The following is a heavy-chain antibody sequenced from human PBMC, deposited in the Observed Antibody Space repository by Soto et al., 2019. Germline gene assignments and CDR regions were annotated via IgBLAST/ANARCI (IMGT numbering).Heavy chain of an antibody. V-gene: IGHV3-48*01. Sequence: GGSLRISFAACGYTFSSYSMDWVRQAPGKGLEWVSYISSSSSTIYYADSVKGRFTISRDNAKNSLYLQMDSLRAEDTAVYYCARDDVLCDGGRCYGVPLDVWGKGTTVTVSS. J-gene: IGHJ6*04. CDR3: ARDDVLCDGGRCYGVPLDV. CDR1: GYTFSSYS. D-gene: IGHD2-15*01. CDR2: ISSSSSTI.